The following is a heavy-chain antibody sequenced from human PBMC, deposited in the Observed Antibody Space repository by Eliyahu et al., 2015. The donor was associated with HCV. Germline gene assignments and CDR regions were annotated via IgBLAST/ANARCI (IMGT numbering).Heavy chain of an antibody. CDR3: ARLTPDTYYSSGWYYYYYGMDV. CDR2: IYYSGST. V-gene: IGHV4-39*01. J-gene: IGHJ6*02. D-gene: IGHD6-19*01. Sequence: QLQLQESGPGLVKPXETLSLTCTXSGXSXXSSSXXWGXIRQPPGKGLEWIGSIYYSGSTYYNPSLKSRVTISVDTSKNQFSLKLSSVTAADTAVYYCARLTPDTYYSSGWYYYYYGMDVWGQGTTVTVSS. CDR1: GXSXXSSSXX.